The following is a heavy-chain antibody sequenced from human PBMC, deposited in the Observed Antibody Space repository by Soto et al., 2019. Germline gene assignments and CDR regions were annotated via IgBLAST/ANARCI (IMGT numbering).Heavy chain of an antibody. J-gene: IGHJ5*02. D-gene: IGHD3-10*01. CDR3: ARLGVMVRGSSNWFDP. V-gene: IGHV4-59*01. CDR1: DDSISNYY. CDR2: IYYIGST. Sequence: PSETLSLTCTVSDDSISNYYWSWIRQPPGKGLEWVGSIYYIGSTNYNPSLKSRVTISVDTSQNELSLKLTSVTAADTAVYYCARLGVMVRGSSNWFDPWGKGTLVTVSS.